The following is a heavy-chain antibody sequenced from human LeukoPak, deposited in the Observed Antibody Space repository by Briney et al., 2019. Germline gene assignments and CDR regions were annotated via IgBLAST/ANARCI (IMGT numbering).Heavy chain of an antibody. CDR3: AKPGHDSSGYYYGDNNSYFDY. J-gene: IGHJ4*02. D-gene: IGHD3-22*01. V-gene: IGHV3-23*01. Sequence: GGSLRLSCAASGSTFSSYAMSWVRQAPGKGLEWVSAISGSGGSTYYADSVKGRFTISRDNSKNTLYLQMNSLRAEDTAVYYCAKPGHDSSGYYYGDNNSYFDYWGQGTLVTVSS. CDR2: ISGSGGST. CDR1: GSTFSSYA.